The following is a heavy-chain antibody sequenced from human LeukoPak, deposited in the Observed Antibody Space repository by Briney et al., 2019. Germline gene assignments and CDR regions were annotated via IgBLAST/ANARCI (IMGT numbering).Heavy chain of an antibody. J-gene: IGHJ4*02. CDR3: ARERYSGSFPNDY. D-gene: IGHD1-26*01. CDR1: GFTFSSYS. CDR2: IISSSSYI. V-gene: IGHV3-21*01. Sequence: PGGSLRLSCAASGFTFSSYSMNWVRQAPRKGLEWVSSIISSSSYIYYADSVKGRFTISRDNAKNSLYLQMNSLRAEDTAVYYCARERYSGSFPNDYWGQGTLVTVSS.